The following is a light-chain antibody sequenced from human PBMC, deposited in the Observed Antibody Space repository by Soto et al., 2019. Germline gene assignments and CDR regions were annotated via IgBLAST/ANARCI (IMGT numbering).Light chain of an antibody. Sequence: VVKNRTPLSLPVTLGQPASISCRSNQSLVHSDGIAYFSWFQQRPGRSPRRLIYKVSNRDSGVPARFSGSGSGTDFALKISRVEAEDVGVYYCMQGTHWLITSCQRARLE. CDR2: KVS. CDR3: MQGTHWLIT. CDR1: QSLVHSDGIAY. V-gene: IGKV2-30*02. J-gene: IGKJ5*01.